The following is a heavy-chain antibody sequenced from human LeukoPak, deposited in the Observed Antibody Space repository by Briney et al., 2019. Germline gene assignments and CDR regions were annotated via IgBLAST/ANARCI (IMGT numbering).Heavy chain of an antibody. Sequence: PGGSLRLSCAASGFTFSSYSMNWVRQAPGKGLEWVSSISSSSSYIYYADSVKGRFTISRDNAKNSLYLQMNSLRAEDTAVYYCARDFRFGEKTDDAFDIWGQGTMVTVSS. J-gene: IGHJ3*02. CDR2: ISSSSSYI. V-gene: IGHV3-21*01. CDR3: ARDFRFGEKTDDAFDI. CDR1: GFTFSSYS. D-gene: IGHD3-10*01.